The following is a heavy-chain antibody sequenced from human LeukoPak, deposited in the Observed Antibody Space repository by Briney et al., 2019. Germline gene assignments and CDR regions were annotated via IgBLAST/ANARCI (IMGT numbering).Heavy chain of an antibody. CDR1: GFTFSTYD. J-gene: IGHJ4*02. CDR2: ITTRSSNT. V-gene: IGHV3-21*01. CDR3: GRNFNY. Sequence: GGSLKLSCAASGFTFSTYDMIWVRQPPGKGLEWLSTITTRSSNTYYAEPAKGRFNISRDDAKNSLHLQMNSLRAEDTAVYYCGRNFNYWGQGTLVTVAS.